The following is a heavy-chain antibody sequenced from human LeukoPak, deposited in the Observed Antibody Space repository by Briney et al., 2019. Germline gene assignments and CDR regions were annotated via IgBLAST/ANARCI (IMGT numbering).Heavy chain of an antibody. J-gene: IGHJ4*02. D-gene: IGHD5-12*01. V-gene: IGHV3-30*18. CDR3: AKDVGVANYYFDY. CDR1: GFTFSSYG. Sequence: GGSLRLSCAASGFTFSSYGMHWVRQAPGKGLEWVAVISYDGSNKYYADSVKGRFTISRDNSKNTLYLQMNSLRAEDTAVYYCAKDVGVANYYFDYWGQGTLVTVSS. CDR2: ISYDGSNK.